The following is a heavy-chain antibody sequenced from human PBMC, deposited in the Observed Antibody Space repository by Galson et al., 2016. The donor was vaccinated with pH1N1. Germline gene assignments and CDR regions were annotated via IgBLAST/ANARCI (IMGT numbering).Heavy chain of an antibody. V-gene: IGHV1-18*01. Sequence: SVKVSCKGSGYTFTSYGISWVRQAPGQGLELMGWVSAYTGNTNYEQKLQGRVTMTTDTSTSTVYMEVSSLTSEDTAIYYCAQYSSSSGDPAWGQGTLVTVSS. CDR1: GYTFTSYG. CDR3: AQYSSSSGDPA. J-gene: IGHJ4*02. CDR2: VSAYTGNT. D-gene: IGHD6-6*01.